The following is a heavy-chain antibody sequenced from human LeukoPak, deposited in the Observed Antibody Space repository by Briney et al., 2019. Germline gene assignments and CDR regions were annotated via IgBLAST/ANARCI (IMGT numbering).Heavy chain of an antibody. D-gene: IGHD1-1*01. CDR1: GYTFTSYY. J-gene: IGHJ6*02. V-gene: IGHV1-46*01. Sequence: ASVNVSCKASGYTFTSYYMHWVRQAPGQGLEWMGIINPSGGSTSYAQKFQGRVTMTRDTSTSTVYMELSSLRSEDTAVYYCARDLRVRIGPTNWNDGGDYYYGMDVWGQGTTVTVSS. CDR2: INPSGGST. CDR3: ARDLRVRIGPTNWNDGGDYYYGMDV.